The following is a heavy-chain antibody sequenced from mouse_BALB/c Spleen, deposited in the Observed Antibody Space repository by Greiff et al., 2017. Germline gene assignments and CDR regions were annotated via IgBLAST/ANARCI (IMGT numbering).Heavy chain of an antibody. Sequence: VKLMESGPGLVAPSQSLSITCTVSGFSLTGYGVNWVRQPPGKGLEWLGMIWGDGSTDYNSALKSRLSISKDNSKSQVFLKMNSLQTDDTARYYCARDDLDGDYAMDYWGQGTSVTVSS. CDR1: GFSLTGYG. CDR2: IWGDGST. J-gene: IGHJ4*01. V-gene: IGHV2-6-7*01. CDR3: ARDDLDGDYAMDY. D-gene: IGHD1-1*02.